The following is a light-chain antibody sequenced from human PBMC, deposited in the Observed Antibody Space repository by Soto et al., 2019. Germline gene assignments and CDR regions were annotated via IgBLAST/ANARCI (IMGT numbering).Light chain of an antibody. CDR1: SSNIGSNN. CDR3: AAWDDGLLGQV. J-gene: IGLJ1*01. CDR2: YNS. V-gene: IGLV1-47*02. Sequence: QSVLTQPPSVSGTPGQRVTVSCSGTSSNIGSNNVYWYQQVPGTAPKLLIFYNSQRPSGVPDRFSGSKSGTSASLAISGLRSEDDADYSCAAWDDGLLGQVFGTGTKVTVL.